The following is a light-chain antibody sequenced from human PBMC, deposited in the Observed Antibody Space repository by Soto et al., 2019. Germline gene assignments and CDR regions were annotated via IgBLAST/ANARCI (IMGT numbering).Light chain of an antibody. Sequence: DIQMTQSPSSLSASVGDRVTITCRASQSISTYLNWYQQKPGKAPKLLILVASTLPSGVPSRFSGSGSGTDFTLTISSLQPEDFATYYCLQDYRYPPWTFGQGTKVDIK. CDR1: QSISTY. CDR3: LQDYRYPPWT. CDR2: VAS. V-gene: IGKV1-39*01. J-gene: IGKJ1*01.